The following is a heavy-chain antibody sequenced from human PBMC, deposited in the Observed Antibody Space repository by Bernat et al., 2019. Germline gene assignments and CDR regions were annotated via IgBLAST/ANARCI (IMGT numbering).Heavy chain of an antibody. Sequence: QVQLVESGGGVAQPGRSLRLSCAASGFTFSSYAMHWVRQAPGKGLEWVAVISYDGSNKYYADSVKGRFTISRDNSKNTLYLKMNSLRAEDTAVYYCARGEVIVVVPAALDYWGQGTLVTVSS. V-gene: IGHV3-30-3*01. CDR2: ISYDGSNK. D-gene: IGHD2-2*01. CDR1: GFTFSSYA. CDR3: ARGEVIVVVPAALDY. J-gene: IGHJ4*02.